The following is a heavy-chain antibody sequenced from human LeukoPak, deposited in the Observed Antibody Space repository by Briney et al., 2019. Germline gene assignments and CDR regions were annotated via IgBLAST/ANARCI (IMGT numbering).Heavy chain of an antibody. CDR3: ARSHIVPAAVYYYYGMDV. V-gene: IGHV1-2*02. D-gene: IGHD2-2*01. Sequence: ASVKVSCKASGYTFTGYYMLWVRQAPGQGLEWMGWINPNSGGTNYAQKFQGRVTMTRDTSISTAYMELSRLRSDDTAVYYCARSHIVPAAVYYYYGMDVWGQGTTVTVSS. CDR2: INPNSGGT. J-gene: IGHJ6*02. CDR1: GYTFTGYY.